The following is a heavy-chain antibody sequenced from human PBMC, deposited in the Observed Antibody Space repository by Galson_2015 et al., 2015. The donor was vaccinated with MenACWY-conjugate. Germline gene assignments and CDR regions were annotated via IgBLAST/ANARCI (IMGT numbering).Heavy chain of an antibody. V-gene: IGHV3-23*01. CDR3: AKGFRYFDWLPQSDAFDI. Sequence: SLRLSCAASGFTFSSYAMSWVRQAPGKGLEWVSAISGSGGSTYYADSVKGRFTISRDNSKNTLYLQMNSLRAEDTAVYYCAKGFRYFDWLPQSDAFDIWGQGTMVTVSS. D-gene: IGHD3-9*01. CDR1: GFTFSSYA. J-gene: IGHJ3*02. CDR2: ISGSGGST.